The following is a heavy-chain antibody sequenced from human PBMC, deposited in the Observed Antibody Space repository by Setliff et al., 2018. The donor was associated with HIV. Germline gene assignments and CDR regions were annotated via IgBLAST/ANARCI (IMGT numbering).Heavy chain of an antibody. J-gene: IGHJ4*02. CDR3: ATTSHAYSSGWGPDY. CDR2: ISGGSDYI. D-gene: IGHD6-19*01. V-gene: IGHV3-21*01. CDR1: GFTFSSYG. Sequence: GGSLRLSCAASGFTFSSYGMNWVRQPPGKGLEWVSSISGGSDYIYYADSVKGRFTISRDNAKNSLYLQMNNLRTEDTAVYYCATTSHAYSSGWGPDYWGQGTLVTVSS.